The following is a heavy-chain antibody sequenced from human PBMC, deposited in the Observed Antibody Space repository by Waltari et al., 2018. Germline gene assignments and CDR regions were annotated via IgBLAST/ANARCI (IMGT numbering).Heavy chain of an antibody. Sequence: YWGWIRQPPGQGLEWIGTVSYNGATYSSPSLKSRITLSRDTSKNQLSLTLGSVTATDTAVYYCATYIGASIGTAAFDVWGQGTLVSVSS. V-gene: IGHV4-39*01. CDR3: ATYIGASIGTAAFDV. J-gene: IGHJ3*01. CDR1: Y. CDR2: VSYNGAT. D-gene: IGHD5-12*01.